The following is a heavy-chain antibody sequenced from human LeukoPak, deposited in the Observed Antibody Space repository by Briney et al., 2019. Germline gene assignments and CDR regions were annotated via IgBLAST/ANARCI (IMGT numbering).Heavy chain of an antibody. CDR1: GYTFTTYD. Sequence: ASVKVPCKTSGYTFTTYDIHWVRQAPGQGLEWMGGIIPIFGTANYAQKFQGRVTITADKSTSTAYMELSSLRSEDTAVYYCARVVGYDSSPRYYYYMDVWGKGTTVTVSS. CDR2: IIPIFGTA. J-gene: IGHJ6*03. CDR3: ARVVGYDSSPRYYYYMDV. D-gene: IGHD3-22*01. V-gene: IGHV1-69*06.